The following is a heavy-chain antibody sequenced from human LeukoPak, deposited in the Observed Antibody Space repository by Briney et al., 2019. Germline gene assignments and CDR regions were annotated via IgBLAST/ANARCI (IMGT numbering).Heavy chain of an antibody. V-gene: IGHV3-30-3*01. Sequence: GGSLRLSCAASGFTFSSYAMHWVRQAPGKGLEWVAVISYDGSNKYYADSVKGRFTISRDNSKNTLYLQMNSLRAEDTAVYYCAKDLGDFLAREAIFGVVTKGDYWGQGTLVTVSS. CDR3: AKDLGDFLAREAIFGVVTKGDY. J-gene: IGHJ4*02. CDR1: GFTFSSYA. CDR2: ISYDGSNK. D-gene: IGHD3-3*01.